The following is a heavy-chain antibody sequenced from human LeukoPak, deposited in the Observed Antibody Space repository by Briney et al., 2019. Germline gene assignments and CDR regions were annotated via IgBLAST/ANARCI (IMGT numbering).Heavy chain of an antibody. Sequence: PGGSLRLSCAASGFTFSSYAMHWVRQAPGKGLEWVSYISSSGSTIYYADSVKGRFTISRDNAKNSLYLQMNSLRAEDTAVYYCARDPECSSTSCYNANYYYYGMDVWGQGTTVTVSS. CDR3: ARDPECSSTSCYNANYYYYGMDV. CDR2: ISSSGSTI. D-gene: IGHD2-2*02. J-gene: IGHJ6*02. CDR1: GFTFSSYA. V-gene: IGHV3-48*04.